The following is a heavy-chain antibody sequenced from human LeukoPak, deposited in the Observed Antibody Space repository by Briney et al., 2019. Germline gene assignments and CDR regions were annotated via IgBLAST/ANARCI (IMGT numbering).Heavy chain of an antibody. CDR1: GGSMNSDY. J-gene: IGHJ4*02. CDR2: YKYDGST. D-gene: IGHD2-21*02. V-gene: IGHV4-59*01. CDR3: VTVVDKSDIDN. Sequence: SETLSLTCTVSGGSMNSDYYCWIRQSPGMGLEWIGYYKYDGSTGYNPSLKGRATMSMDRSKNELSLKVNFVTAADTAVYYCVTVVDKSDIDNWGQGTLVTVSS.